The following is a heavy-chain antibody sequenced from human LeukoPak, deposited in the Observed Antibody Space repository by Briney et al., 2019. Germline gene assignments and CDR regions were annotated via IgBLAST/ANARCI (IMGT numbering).Heavy chain of an antibody. J-gene: IGHJ6*02. CDR3: ARAGKQWLAYYYYYGMDV. CDR1: GYTFTGYY. V-gene: IGHV1-18*04. D-gene: IGHD6-19*01. Sequence: ASVKVSCKASGYTFTGYYMHWVRQAPGQGLEWMGWISAYNGNTNYAQKLQGRVTMTTDTSTSTAYMELRSLRSDDTAVYYCARAGKQWLAYYYYYGMDVWGQGTTVTVSS. CDR2: ISAYNGNT.